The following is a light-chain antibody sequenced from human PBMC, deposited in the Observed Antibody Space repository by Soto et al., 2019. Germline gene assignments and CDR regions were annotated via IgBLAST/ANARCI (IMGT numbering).Light chain of an antibody. Sequence: QSALTQPPSASGSPGQSVTISCTGTSSDVGGYNYVSWYQQHPGEAPKLMIYEVSMRPSGVPDRFSGSKSGNTASLTVSGLQAEDEADYYCSSYEGSNNLVFGGGTKLTVL. V-gene: IGLV2-8*01. CDR1: SSDVGGYNY. CDR2: EVS. J-gene: IGLJ2*01. CDR3: SSYEGSNNLV.